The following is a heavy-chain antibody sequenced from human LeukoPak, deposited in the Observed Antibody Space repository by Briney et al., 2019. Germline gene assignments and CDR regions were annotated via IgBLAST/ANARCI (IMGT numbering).Heavy chain of an antibody. CDR1: GFTFSSYA. CDR2: ISSNGGST. CDR3: ARDSGDAFDI. V-gene: IGHV3-64*01. J-gene: IGHJ3*02. Sequence: GGSLRLSCAASGFTFSSYAMSWVRQAPGKGLEYVSAISSNGGSTYYANSVKGRFTISRDNSKNTLYLQMGSLRAEDMAVYYCARDSGDAFDIWGQGTMVTVSS.